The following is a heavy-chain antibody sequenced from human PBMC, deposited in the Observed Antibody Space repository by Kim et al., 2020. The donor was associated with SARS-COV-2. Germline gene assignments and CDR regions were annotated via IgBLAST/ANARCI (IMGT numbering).Heavy chain of an antibody. CDR3: ARVHTRTYYYGSGSFLYDAFDI. CDR1: GGSISSYY. D-gene: IGHD3-10*01. CDR2: IYYSGST. J-gene: IGHJ3*02. Sequence: SETLSLTCTVSGGSISSYYWSWIRQPPGKGLEWIGYIYYSGSTNYNPSLKSRVTISVDTSKNQFSLKLSSVTAADTAVYYCARVHTRTYYYGSGSFLYDAFDIWGQGTMVTVSS. V-gene: IGHV4-59*13.